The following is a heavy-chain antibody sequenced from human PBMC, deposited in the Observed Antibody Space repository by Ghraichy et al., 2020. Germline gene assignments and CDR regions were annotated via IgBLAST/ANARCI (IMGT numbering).Heavy chain of an antibody. V-gene: IGHV3-9*01. CDR2: ISWNSGYI. CDR3: AKSPSPGIAVAGTNYFDY. Sequence: GGSLRLSCAASGFTFDDYAMHWVRQAPGKGLEWVSGISWNSGYIGYADSVKGRFTISRDNAKNSLYLQMNSLRAEDTALYYCAKSPSPGIAVAGTNYFDYWGQGTLVTVSS. D-gene: IGHD6-19*01. J-gene: IGHJ4*02. CDR1: GFTFDDYA.